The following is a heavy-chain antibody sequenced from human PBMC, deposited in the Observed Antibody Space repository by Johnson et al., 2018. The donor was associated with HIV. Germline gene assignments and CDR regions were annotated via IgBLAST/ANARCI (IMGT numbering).Heavy chain of an antibody. J-gene: IGHJ3*02. CDR1: GFTFRSYA. V-gene: IGHV3-30*04. Sequence: VQLVESGGGVVRHGGSLRLSCAASGFTFRSYAMHWVRQAPGKGLEWVAVITYDGRNKYYADSVKGRFIIFRDNSKNLTNLQMNGLSDEDTADYYCVRDQGSGWPTNAFDIWGRGTRVTVSS. D-gene: IGHD6-19*01. CDR3: VRDQGSGWPTNAFDI. CDR2: ITYDGRNK.